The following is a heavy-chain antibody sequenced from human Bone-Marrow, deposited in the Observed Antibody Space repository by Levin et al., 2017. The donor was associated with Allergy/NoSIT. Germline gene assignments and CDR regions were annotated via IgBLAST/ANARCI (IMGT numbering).Heavy chain of an antibody. CDR1: GFSFSDHY. J-gene: IGHJ4*02. D-gene: IGHD2-2*01. V-gene: IGHV3-72*01. CDR2: SRNKADGYTT. Sequence: PGGSLRLSCAASGFSFSDHYMDWVRQAPGKGLEWVGRSRNKADGYTTEYAASVKGRFTISRDDSKNLLYLQMNSLKTEDTAVYYCASGYCISTSCDDFDYWGQGTLVTVSS. CDR3: ASGYCISTSCDDFDY.